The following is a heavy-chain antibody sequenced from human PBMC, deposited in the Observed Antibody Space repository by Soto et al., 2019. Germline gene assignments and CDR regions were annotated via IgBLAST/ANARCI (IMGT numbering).Heavy chain of an antibody. CDR1: GGSISSGGYY. CDR3: ASGYCSGGSCYSGVDYYGMDV. D-gene: IGHD2-15*01. V-gene: IGHV4-31*03. CDR2: IYYSGST. Sequence: QVQLQESGPGLVKPSQTLSLTCTVSGGSISSGGYYWSWIRQHPGKGLEWIGYIYYSGSTYYNPSLKSRGTISVDTSKNQFSLKLSSVTAADTAVYYCASGYCSGGSCYSGVDYYGMDVWGQGTTVTVSS. J-gene: IGHJ6*02.